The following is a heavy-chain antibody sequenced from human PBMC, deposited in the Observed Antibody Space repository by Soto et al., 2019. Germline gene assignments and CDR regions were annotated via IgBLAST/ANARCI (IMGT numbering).Heavy chain of an antibody. D-gene: IGHD5-12*01. V-gene: IGHV3-30-3*01. Sequence: GGSLRLSCAASGFTFSSYAMHWVRQAPGKGLEWVAVISYDGSNKYYADSVKGRFTISRDNSKNTLYLQMSSLRAEDTAVYYWGRDRGDGYNYDNYYGMDVWGQGTTATAPS. CDR3: GRDRGDGYNYDNYYGMDV. CDR2: ISYDGSNK. CDR1: GFTFSSYA. J-gene: IGHJ6*02.